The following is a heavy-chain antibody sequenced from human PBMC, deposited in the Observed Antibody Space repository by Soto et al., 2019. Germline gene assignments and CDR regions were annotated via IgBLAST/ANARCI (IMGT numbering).Heavy chain of an antibody. Sequence: QTFSLTCSISGGSLYSNSAAWNWIRQSPSRGLEWLGRTYYRSKWYNDYAVSVKSRVTINPDTSKNQLSLQLNSVTPEDTAVYYCATNKQLGTSYYYYGMDVWGQGTTVTVSS. J-gene: IGHJ6*02. CDR3: ATNKQLGTSYYYYGMDV. V-gene: IGHV6-1*01. CDR1: GGSLYSNSAA. D-gene: IGHD6-13*01. CDR2: TYYRSKWYN.